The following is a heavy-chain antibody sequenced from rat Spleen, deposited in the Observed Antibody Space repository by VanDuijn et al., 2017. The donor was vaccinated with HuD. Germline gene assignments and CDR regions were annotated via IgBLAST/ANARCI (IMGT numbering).Heavy chain of an antibody. D-gene: IGHD1-8*01. J-gene: IGHJ2*01. CDR1: GFTFSSYV. V-gene: IGHV5-43*01. Sequence: EVQLVESGGGLVQPGSSLKVSCVASGFTFSSYVMHWFRQAPENGIEWLAYINTDSSRTHYAETVKGRFTISRDNAKNTVDMQLSSLRSEDTAIYFCARERDYSRYFDCWGQGVMVTVSS. CDR2: INTDSSRT. CDR3: ARERDYSRYFDC.